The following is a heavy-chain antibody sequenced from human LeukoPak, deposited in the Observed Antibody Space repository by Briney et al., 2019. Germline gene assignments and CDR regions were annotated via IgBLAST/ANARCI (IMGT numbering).Heavy chain of an antibody. CDR1: GFTFTSSA. J-gene: IGHJ4*02. CDR2: IVVGSGNT. CDR3: AAVGIYYYDSSGYYYPNDPIDY. V-gene: IGHV1-58*02. Sequence: ASVKVSCKASGFTFTSSAMQWVRQARGQRLEWIGWIVVGSGNTNYAQKFQERVTITRDMSTSTAYMELSSLRSEDTAVYYCAAVGIYYYDSSGYYYPNDPIDYWGQGTLVTVSS. D-gene: IGHD3-22*01.